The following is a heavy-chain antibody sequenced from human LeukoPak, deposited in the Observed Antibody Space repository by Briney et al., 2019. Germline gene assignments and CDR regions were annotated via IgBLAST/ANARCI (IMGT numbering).Heavy chain of an antibody. CDR3: ARVYYSSSYDYWYFDL. J-gene: IGHJ2*01. CDR2: IYYSGST. D-gene: IGHD6-13*01. V-gene: IGHV4-39*07. CDR1: GGSISSSSYY. Sequence: SETLSLTCTVSGGSISSSSYYWDWIRQPPGKGLEWIGSIYYSGSTYYNPSLKSRVTISVDTSKNQFSLKLSSVTAADTAVYYCARVYYSSSYDYWYFDLWGRGTLVTVSS.